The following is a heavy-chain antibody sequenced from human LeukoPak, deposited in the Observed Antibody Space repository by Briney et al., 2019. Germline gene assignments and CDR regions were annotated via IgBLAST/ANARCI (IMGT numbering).Heavy chain of an antibody. CDR1: GFTFDDYT. D-gene: IGHD2-21*02. J-gene: IGHJ5*02. V-gene: IGHV3-43*01. Sequence: SGGSLRLSCAASGFTFDDYTMHWVRHAPGKGLEWVSLINWEGGSTYYADSVKGRFTISRDNSKNSLFLQMKSLRTEDTALYYCVKDRTGAYCGGDCYSLSSWGQGTLVTVSS. CDR2: INWEGGST. CDR3: VKDRTGAYCGGDCYSLSS.